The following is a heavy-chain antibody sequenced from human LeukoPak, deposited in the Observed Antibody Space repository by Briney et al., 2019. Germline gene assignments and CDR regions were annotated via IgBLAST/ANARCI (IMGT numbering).Heavy chain of an antibody. V-gene: IGHV5-51*01. CDR2: IYPSDAHT. J-gene: IGHJ6*03. CDR1: GYTFPIYW. Sequence: GESLKISCQGSGYTFPIYWIGWVRQTPGKGLEWMGIIYPSDAHTIYSPSFQAQVTVSGDNSISHAYLQWSSLKASDTAIYYCVRHYRPPQDSRAAKPTGYYYYYMDVWGTGTTVIVSS. D-gene: IGHD3-16*02. CDR3: VRHYRPPQDSRAAKPTGYYYYYMDV.